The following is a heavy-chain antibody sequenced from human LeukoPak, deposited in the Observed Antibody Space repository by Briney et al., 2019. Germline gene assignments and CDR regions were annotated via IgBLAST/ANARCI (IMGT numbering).Heavy chain of an antibody. CDR1: GFRFSNFA. J-gene: IGHJ4*02. CDR3: AKGAYDYIEMGYFDD. Sequence: PGGSLRLSCAAFGFRFSNFAMSWVRQAPGKGLEWVSLIIGSSGDTLYADSVKGRFTISRDISKNRLYLQMNSLRAEDTALYYCAKGAYDYIEMGYFDDWGQGTLVTVSS. CDR2: IIGSSGDT. V-gene: IGHV3-23*01. D-gene: IGHD5-12*01.